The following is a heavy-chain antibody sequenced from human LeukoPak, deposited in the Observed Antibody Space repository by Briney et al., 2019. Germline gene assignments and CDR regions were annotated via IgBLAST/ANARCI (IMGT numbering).Heavy chain of an antibody. CDR3: GRDVGFGWFDY. Sequence: GSLDLSFGASGFRFSSIWMSWVRPAPGKGLGGVANINQDGSERDYVVSVQGRFTIARDNAKNALYLQMDRLRAEDTAVYYCGRDVGFGWFDYWGQGTLVTVSS. J-gene: IGHJ4*02. V-gene: IGHV3-7*01. CDR1: GFRFSSIW. CDR2: INQDGSER. D-gene: IGHD6-19*01.